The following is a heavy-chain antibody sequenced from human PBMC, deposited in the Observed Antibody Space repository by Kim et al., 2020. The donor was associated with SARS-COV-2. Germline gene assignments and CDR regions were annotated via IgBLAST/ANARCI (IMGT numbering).Heavy chain of an antibody. CDR2: IIPIFGTA. CDR1: GGTFSSYA. D-gene: IGHD3-22*01. V-gene: IGHV1-69*13. J-gene: IGHJ6*03. CDR3: ARAYSSGYSQYYYYYYYMDV. Sequence: SVKVSCKASGGTFSSYAISWVRQAPGQGLEWMGGIIPIFGTANYAQKFQGRVTITADESTSTAYMELSSLRSEDTAVYYCARAYSSGYSQYYYYYYYMDVWGKGTTVTVSS.